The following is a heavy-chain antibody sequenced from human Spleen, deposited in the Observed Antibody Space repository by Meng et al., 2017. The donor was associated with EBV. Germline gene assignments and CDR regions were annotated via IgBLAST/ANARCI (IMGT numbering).Heavy chain of an antibody. J-gene: IGHJ4*02. CDR2: INPNSGVT. D-gene: IGHD4-11*01. CDR1: DYTFTSYD. Sequence: VKRVQCGPEGTKPGPSGKCPCNASDYTFTSYDISWVRKAPGHGLEWMGRINPNSGVTDYAQKFQGRVTMTRDTSISTAYLDLSRLRSDDTAVYYCATLDYGNYEFDYWGQGTLVTVSS. V-gene: IGHV1-2*06. CDR3: ATLDYGNYEFDY.